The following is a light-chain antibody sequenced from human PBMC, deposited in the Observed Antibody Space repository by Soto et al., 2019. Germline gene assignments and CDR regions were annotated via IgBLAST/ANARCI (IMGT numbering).Light chain of an antibody. CDR3: MQGLHGPWT. Sequence: VMTQSPLSLPVTPGEPASISCRSSQSLLHSNGNTYLDWYLQKPGQSPQLLIYLSFNRASGVPDRFSGSGTGTDFTLKSSRVEAEDVGVYYCMQGLHGPWTFGHGTKVEIK. CDR2: LSF. CDR1: QSLLHSNGNTY. J-gene: IGKJ1*01. V-gene: IGKV2-28*01.